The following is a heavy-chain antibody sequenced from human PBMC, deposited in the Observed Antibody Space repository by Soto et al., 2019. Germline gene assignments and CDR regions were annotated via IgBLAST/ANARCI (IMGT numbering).Heavy chain of an antibody. V-gene: IGHV4-34*01. D-gene: IGHD3-3*01. Sequence: SETLSLTCAVYGGSFSGYYWSWIRQPPGKGLEWIGEINHSGSTNYNPSLKSRVTISVDTSKNQFSLKLSSVTAADTAVYYCARGGYDFWSGYRYYYYMDVWGKGTTVTVSS. J-gene: IGHJ6*03. CDR2: INHSGST. CDR1: GGSFSGYY. CDR3: ARGGYDFWSGYRYYYYMDV.